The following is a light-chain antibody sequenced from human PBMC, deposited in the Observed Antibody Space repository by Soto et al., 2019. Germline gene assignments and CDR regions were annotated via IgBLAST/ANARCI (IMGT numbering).Light chain of an antibody. V-gene: IGKV1-5*03. J-gene: IGKJ1*01. CDR3: QQYGSSPRT. CDR2: KAS. CDR1: QTISSW. Sequence: DIQMTQSPSTLSGSVGDRVTITCRASQTISSWLAWYQQKPGKAPKLLIYKASTLKSGFPSRFSGSGSGTDFTLTISRLEPEDFAVYYCQQYGSSPRTFGQGTKVDIK.